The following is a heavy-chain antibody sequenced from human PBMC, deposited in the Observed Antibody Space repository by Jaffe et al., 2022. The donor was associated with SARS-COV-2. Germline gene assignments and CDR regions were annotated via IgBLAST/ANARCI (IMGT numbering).Heavy chain of an antibody. Sequence: QVQLVESGGGVVQPGRSLRLSCAASGFTFSSYGMHWVRQAPGKGLEWVAVIWYDGSNKYYADSVKGRFTISRDNSKNTLYLQMNSLRAEDTAVYYCARAYSGRLPFDYWGQGTLVTVSS. CDR3: ARAYSGRLPFDY. CDR2: IWYDGSNK. J-gene: IGHJ4*02. D-gene: IGHD1-26*01. CDR1: GFTFSSYG. V-gene: IGHV3-33*01.